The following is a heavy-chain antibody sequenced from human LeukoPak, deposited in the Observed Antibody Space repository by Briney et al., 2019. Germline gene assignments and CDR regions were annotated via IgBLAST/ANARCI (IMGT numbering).Heavy chain of an antibody. V-gene: IGHV4-30-2*01. CDR2: IYHSGST. J-gene: IGHJ6*02. Sequence: PSETLSLTCAVSGGSISSGGYSWSWIRQPPGKGLEWIGEIYHSGSTNYNPSLKSRVTISVDKSKNQFSLKLSSVTAADTAVYYCASLLSHYYYYGMDVWGQGTTVTVSS. CDR3: ASLLSHYYYYGMDV. CDR1: GGSISSGGYS.